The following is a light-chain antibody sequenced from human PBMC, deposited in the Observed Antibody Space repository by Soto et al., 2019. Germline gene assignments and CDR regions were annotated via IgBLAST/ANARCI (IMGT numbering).Light chain of an antibody. J-gene: IGLJ3*02. V-gene: IGLV2-8*01. CDR3: SSYAGSNNRNWV. Sequence: QSVLTQPPSASGSPGQSVTISCTGTSSDVGDYNYVSWYQQHPGKAPKVVIYEVTKRPSGVPDRFSGSKSGNTASLTVSGLQAEDEADYYCSSYAGSNNRNWVFGGGTKLTVL. CDR1: SSDVGDYNY. CDR2: EVT.